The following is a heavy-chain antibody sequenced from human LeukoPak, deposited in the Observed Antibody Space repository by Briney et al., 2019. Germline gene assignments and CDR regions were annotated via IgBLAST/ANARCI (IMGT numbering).Heavy chain of an antibody. D-gene: IGHD4-17*01. CDR3: ASTVMEWDYFDY. CDR2: FDPEDGET. V-gene: IGHV1-24*01. CDR1: GYTLTELS. Sequence: ASVKVSCKVSGYTLTELSMHWVRQAPGKGLEWMGGFDPEDGETIYAQKFQGRVTMTEDTSTDTAYMELSSLRSEDTAVYYCASTVMEWDYFDYWGQGTLVTVSS. J-gene: IGHJ4*02.